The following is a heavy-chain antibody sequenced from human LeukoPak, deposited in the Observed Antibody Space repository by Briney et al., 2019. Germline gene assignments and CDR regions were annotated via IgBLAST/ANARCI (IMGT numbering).Heavy chain of an antibody. CDR3: ARQGNSVYFQH. D-gene: IGHD4-23*01. CDR2: IFYSGST. CDR1: GDSISYSSYY. Sequence: KPSEALSLTCTVSGDSISYSSYYWGWIRQPPGKGLEWIGNIFYSGSTHYNPSLKSRVTISVDTSKNQFSLRLSSVTAADTAVYYCARQGNSVYFQHWAQGTLVTVSS. J-gene: IGHJ1*01. V-gene: IGHV4-39*01.